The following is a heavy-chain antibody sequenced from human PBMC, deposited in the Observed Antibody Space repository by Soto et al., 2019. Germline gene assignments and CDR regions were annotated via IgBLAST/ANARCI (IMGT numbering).Heavy chain of an antibody. CDR2: IYYSGTT. CDR1: GGSVSSGGYY. J-gene: IGHJ4*02. Sequence: QVQLQESGPGLVKPSQTLSLTCTVSGGSVSSGGYYWSWIRQHPGTGLKWIGYIYYSGTTYFNPSLKSRASISLDTSKNEFSLKLTSVTAADTAVYYCARRALPQCINGVCYKDGFWDYWGQGALVTVSS. CDR3: ARRALPQCINGVCYKDGFWDY. D-gene: IGHD2-8*01. V-gene: IGHV4-31*03.